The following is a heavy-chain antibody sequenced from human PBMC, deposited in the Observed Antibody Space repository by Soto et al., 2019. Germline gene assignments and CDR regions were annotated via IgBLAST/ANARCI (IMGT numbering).Heavy chain of an antibody. Sequence: SETLSLTCTVSGGSISSYYWSWIRQPPGKGLEWIGYIYYSGSTNYNPSLKSRVTISVDTSKNQFSLKLSSVTAADTAVYYCARRPVVSGRHYYYYYGMDVWGQGTTVTVSS. D-gene: IGHD5-12*01. CDR1: GGSISSYY. CDR2: IYYSGST. J-gene: IGHJ6*02. CDR3: ARRPVVSGRHYYYYYGMDV. V-gene: IGHV4-59*08.